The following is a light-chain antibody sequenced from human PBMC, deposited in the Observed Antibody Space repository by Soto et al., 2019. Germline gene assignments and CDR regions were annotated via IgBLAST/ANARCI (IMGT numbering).Light chain of an antibody. Sequence: DIPMTPSPSSLSASVRDRVTITCQASQDISNYLNWYQQKPGKAPKLLIYDASSLQSGVPSRFSGSGSGTDFTLTISSLQPEDFATYYCQQSYSTPTWTFGQGTKVDIK. CDR1: QDISNY. J-gene: IGKJ1*01. CDR3: QQSYSTPTWT. CDR2: DAS. V-gene: IGKV1-39*01.